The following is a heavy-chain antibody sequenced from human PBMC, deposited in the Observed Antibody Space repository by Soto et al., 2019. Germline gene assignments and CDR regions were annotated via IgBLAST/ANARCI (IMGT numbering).Heavy chain of an antibody. J-gene: IGHJ3*02. Sequence: SETLSLTCTVYGGSFSGYYWSWIRQPPGKGLEWIGEINHSGSTNYNPSLKSRVTISVDASKNQFSLKLSSVTAADTAVYYCARHESVRYSSGWPDDAFDIWGQGTMVTVSS. CDR1: GGSFSGYY. CDR2: INHSGST. D-gene: IGHD6-19*01. V-gene: IGHV4-34*01. CDR3: ARHESVRYSSGWPDDAFDI.